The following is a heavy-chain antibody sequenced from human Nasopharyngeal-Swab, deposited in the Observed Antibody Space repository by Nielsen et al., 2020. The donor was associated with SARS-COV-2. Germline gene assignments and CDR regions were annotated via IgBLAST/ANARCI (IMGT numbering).Heavy chain of an antibody. V-gene: IGHV3-23*01. D-gene: IGHD1-26*01. J-gene: IGHJ3*02. Sequence: GESLKISCAASGFTFSTYAMTWVRQAPGKGLEWVSTIDAGGGNTWYADSVAGRFTISRDIPRNTLYLQMSSLRTEDTALYYCVKDLPRSYSFEIWGQGIMVTVSS. CDR1: GFTFSTYA. CDR3: VKDLPRSYSFEI. CDR2: IDAGGGNT.